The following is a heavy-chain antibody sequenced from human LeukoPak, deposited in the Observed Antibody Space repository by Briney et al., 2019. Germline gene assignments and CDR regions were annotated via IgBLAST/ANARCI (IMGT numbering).Heavy chain of an antibody. CDR1: GFTFSDSA. Sequence: GGSLRLSCEASGFTFSDSAMSWVRQASGRGLEWVSLISASGGNSYYADSVKGRFTVSRDSSKNTLHLQMNSLRAEDTALYYCTRQLVARGNDYWGQGTLVTVSS. CDR2: ISASGGNS. V-gene: IGHV3-23*01. CDR3: TRQLVARGNDY. J-gene: IGHJ4*02. D-gene: IGHD1-1*01.